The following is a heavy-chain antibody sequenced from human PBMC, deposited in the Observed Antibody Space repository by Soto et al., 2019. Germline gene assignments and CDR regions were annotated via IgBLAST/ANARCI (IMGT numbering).Heavy chain of an antibody. Sequence: PGGSLRLSCAASGFTFSNAWMSWVRQAPGKGLEWVGRIKSKTDGGTTDYATPVKGRFTISRDDSKNTLYLQMNSLKTEDTAVYYCTTGGYRNYYYYYYMDVWGKGTTVTVSS. CDR1: GFTFSNAW. D-gene: IGHD5-18*01. CDR2: IKSKTDGGTT. J-gene: IGHJ6*03. CDR3: TTGGYRNYYYYYYMDV. V-gene: IGHV3-15*01.